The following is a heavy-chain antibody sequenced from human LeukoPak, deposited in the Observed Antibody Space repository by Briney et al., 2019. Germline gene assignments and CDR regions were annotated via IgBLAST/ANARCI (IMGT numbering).Heavy chain of an antibody. CDR1: GFTFSIYS. J-gene: IGHJ4*02. D-gene: IGHD2-21*01. CDR2: ISLSSGSI. Sequence: GGSLRLSCAASGFTFSIYSMSWVRQAPGKGLEWVSCISLSSGSIYYADSVKGRFTISRDNAKNSLYLQMNSLKGEDTAVYYCARDGEGVAFDYWGQGTLVTVSS. CDR3: ARDGEGVAFDY. V-gene: IGHV3-48*01.